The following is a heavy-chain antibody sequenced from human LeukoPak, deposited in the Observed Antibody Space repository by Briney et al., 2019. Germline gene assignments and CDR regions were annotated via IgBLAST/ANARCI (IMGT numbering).Heavy chain of an antibody. D-gene: IGHD3-22*01. CDR3: AREGHYYDDNSGYYPFDY. J-gene: IGHJ4*02. V-gene: IGHV4-61*02. CDR1: GGSINSGNYY. Sequence: SETLSLTCTVSGGSINSGNYYWSWIRQPAGKGLEWIGRIHTSGSTNYNPSLKSRATISGDTSNNQVSVKLTSVTAAGTAMYYCAREGHYYDDNSGYYPFDYWGQGALVTVSS. CDR2: IHTSGST.